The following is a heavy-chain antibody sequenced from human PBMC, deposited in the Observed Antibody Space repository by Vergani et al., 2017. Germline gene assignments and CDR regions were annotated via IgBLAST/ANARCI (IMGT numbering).Heavy chain of an antibody. V-gene: IGHV4-59*01. CDR1: GGSISSYY. Sequence: QVQLQESGPGLVKPSETLSLTCTVSGGSISSYYWSWIRQPPGKGLEWIGYIYTSGSTNYNPSLKSRVTISVDTSKNQFSLKLSSVTAADTAVYYCARDFLYCSNTSCRRGMDVWGQGTTVTVSS. CDR2: IYTSGST. D-gene: IGHD2-2*01. CDR3: ARDFLYCSNTSCRRGMDV. J-gene: IGHJ6*02.